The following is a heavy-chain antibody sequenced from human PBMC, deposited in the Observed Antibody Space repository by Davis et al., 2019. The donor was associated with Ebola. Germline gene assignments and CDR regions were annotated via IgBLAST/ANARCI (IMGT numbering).Heavy chain of an antibody. CDR3: ARVGSGYDLGV. Sequence: PGGSLRLSCAASGFTFSSYAMSWVRQAPGKGLEWVSAISGSGGSTYYADSVKGRFTISRDNAKNSLYLQMNSLRAEDTAVYYCARVGSGYDLGVWGQGTTVTVSS. CDR1: GFTFSSYA. CDR2: ISGSGGST. D-gene: IGHD5-12*01. J-gene: IGHJ6*02. V-gene: IGHV3-23*01.